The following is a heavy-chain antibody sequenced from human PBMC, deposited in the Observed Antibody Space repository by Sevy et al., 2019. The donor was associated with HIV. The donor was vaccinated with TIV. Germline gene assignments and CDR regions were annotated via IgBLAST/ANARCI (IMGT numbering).Heavy chain of an antibody. V-gene: IGHV3-30*02. CDR3: VGATIPYYYYYYMDV. D-gene: IGHD1-26*01. J-gene: IGHJ6*03. Sequence: GVSLRLSCAASGFTFSSYGMHWVRQAPGKGLEWVAFIRYDGSNKYYADSVKGRFTISRDNSKNTLYLQMNSLRAEDTAVYYCVGATIPYYYYYYMDVWGKGTTVTVSS. CDR1: GFTFSSYG. CDR2: IRYDGSNK.